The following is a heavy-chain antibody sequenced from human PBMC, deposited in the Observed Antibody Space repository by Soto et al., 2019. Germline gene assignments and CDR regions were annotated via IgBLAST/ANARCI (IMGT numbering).Heavy chain of an antibody. J-gene: IGHJ3*02. CDR2: INPNSGGT. CDR3: ARESPGGKGICDI. D-gene: IGHD1-20*01. CDR1: GYTFTGYY. Sequence: ASVKVSCKASGYTFTGYYMHWVRQAPGQGLEWMGWINPNSGGTNYAQKFQGRVTMTRDTSISTAYMELSRLRSDDTAVYYCARESPGGKGICDIWGQGTMVTVSS. V-gene: IGHV1-2*02.